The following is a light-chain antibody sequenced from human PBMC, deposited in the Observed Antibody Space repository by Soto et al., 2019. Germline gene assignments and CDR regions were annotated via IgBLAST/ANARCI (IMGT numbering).Light chain of an antibody. CDR1: SSDFGNYNL. CDR2: EVN. Sequence: QSVLTQPASVSGSPGQSITISCSGTSSDFGNYNLVSWYQQHPGKVPKLILFEVNKRPSGVSVRFSGSKSGNTASLTISGLQAEDEADYYCCSFTSSNTHVFGTGTKVTVL. V-gene: IGLV2-23*02. CDR3: CSFTSSNTHV. J-gene: IGLJ1*01.